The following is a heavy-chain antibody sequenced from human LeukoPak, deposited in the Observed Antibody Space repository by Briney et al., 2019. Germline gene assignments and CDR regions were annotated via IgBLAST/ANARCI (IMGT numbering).Heavy chain of an antibody. CDR1: GYTFTGYY. CDR2: INPSSGGT. J-gene: IGHJ4*02. Sequence: GASVKVSCKASGYTFTGYYMHWVRQAPGQGLEWMGRINPSSGGTNYAQKFQGRVTMTRDTSISTAYMELSRLRSDDTAVYYCARGFHSSSWYYFDYWGQGTLVTVSS. D-gene: IGHD6-13*01. V-gene: IGHV1-2*06. CDR3: ARGFHSSSWYYFDY.